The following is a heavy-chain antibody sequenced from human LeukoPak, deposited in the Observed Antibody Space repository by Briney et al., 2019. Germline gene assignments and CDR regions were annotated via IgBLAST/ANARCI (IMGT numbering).Heavy chain of an antibody. CDR1: GYTFSDYY. CDR3: ARDPLYGSGSDHNVWVFDY. CDR2: INSNSGGT. J-gene: IGHJ2*01. D-gene: IGHD3-10*01. V-gene: IGHV1-2*02. Sequence: ASVKVSCKGSGYTFSDYYIHWVRQAPGQGLEWMGWINSNSGGTNYAHKFQGRVTMTRDTSISTAYMELNSLTSDDTAVYYCARDPLYGSGSDHNVWVFDYWGRGTLVTVST.